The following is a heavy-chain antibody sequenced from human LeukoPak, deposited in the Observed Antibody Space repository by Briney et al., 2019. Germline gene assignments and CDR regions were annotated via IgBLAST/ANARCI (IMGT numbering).Heavy chain of an antibody. Sequence: PGGSLRLSCAASGFTFSSYGMHWVRQAPGKGLEWVAVISYDGSNKYYADSVKGRFTISRDNSKNTLYLQMNSLRAEDTAVYYCAKDFEGLLWFGEFRADYWGQGTLVTVSS. D-gene: IGHD3-10*01. CDR3: AKDFEGLLWFGEFRADY. CDR1: GFTFSSYG. CDR2: ISYDGSNK. J-gene: IGHJ4*02. V-gene: IGHV3-30*18.